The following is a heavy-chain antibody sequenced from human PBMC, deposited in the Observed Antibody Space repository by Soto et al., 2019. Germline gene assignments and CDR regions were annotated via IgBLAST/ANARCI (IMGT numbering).Heavy chain of an antibody. CDR1: GFTFSDYY. J-gene: IGHJ4*02. V-gene: IGHV3-11*01. CDR2: ISSSGSTI. D-gene: IGHD2-2*01. Sequence: GGSLRLSCAASGFTFSDYYMSWIRQAPGKGLEWVSYISSSGSTIYYADSVKGRFTISRDNAKNSLYLQMSSLRAEDTAVYYCARDPPKDYIVVVPAAMTYWGQGTLVTVSS. CDR3: ARDPPKDYIVVVPAAMTY.